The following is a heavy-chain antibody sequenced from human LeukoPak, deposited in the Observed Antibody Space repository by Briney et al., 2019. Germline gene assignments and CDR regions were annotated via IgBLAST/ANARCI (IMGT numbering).Heavy chain of an antibody. CDR1: GYTFTSYY. V-gene: IGHV1-46*01. D-gene: IGHD3-9*01. J-gene: IGHJ4*02. Sequence: RASVKVSCKASGYTFTSYYMHWVRQAPGQGLEWMGIINPSGGSTSYAQKFQGRVTISADKSSSTAFMELSSLRSEDTAIYYCARSGYFDWLPHHYFDYWGQGTLVTVSS. CDR3: ARSGYFDWLPHHYFDY. CDR2: INPSGGST.